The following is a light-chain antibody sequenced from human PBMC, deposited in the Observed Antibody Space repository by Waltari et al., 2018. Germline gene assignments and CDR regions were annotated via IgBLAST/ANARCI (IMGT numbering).Light chain of an antibody. CDR3: CSYAGPNFWV. CDR2: EGL. CDR1: SAEIGSYKL. V-gene: IGLV2-23*01. Sequence: QSALTQPASVSGSPGQSNTLPCIGTSAEIGSYKLVSWYQQTPGKAPKLISYEGLKLPSGVSARCSGSKSGNTASLTISGLQAEDEADYPCCSYAGPNFWVLGGGTRLTVL. J-gene: IGLJ3*02.